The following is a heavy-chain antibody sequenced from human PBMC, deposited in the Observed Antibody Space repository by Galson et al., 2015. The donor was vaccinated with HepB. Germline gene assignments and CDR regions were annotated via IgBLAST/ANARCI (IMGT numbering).Heavy chain of an antibody. V-gene: IGHV3-9*01. J-gene: IGHJ6*02. CDR2: IIWNSGSI. CDR3: ASLIVPSGNYYYGMDV. CDR1: GFTFDDYA. D-gene: IGHD2-15*01. Sequence: SLRLSCAASGFTFDDYAMHWVRQAPGKGLEWVSGIIWNSGSIGYADSVKGRFTISRDNAKNSLYLQMNSLRAEDTALYYCASLIVPSGNYYYGMDVWGQGTTVTVSS.